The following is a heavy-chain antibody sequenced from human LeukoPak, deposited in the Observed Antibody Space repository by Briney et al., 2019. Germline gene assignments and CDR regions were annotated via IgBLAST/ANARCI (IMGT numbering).Heavy chain of an antibody. J-gene: IGHJ3*01. CDR1: GGSSSNSNW. D-gene: IGHD7-27*01. CDR3: ARNWGNNAFDV. CDR2: IYYSGST. Sequence: SETLSLTCAVSGGSSSNSNWWTWVRQPPGKGLEWIGEIYYSGSTNYNPSLKSRVTISLDKSTNQFSLKLSSVTTADTAVCYCARNWGNNAFDVWGQGTMVTVSS. V-gene: IGHV4-4*02.